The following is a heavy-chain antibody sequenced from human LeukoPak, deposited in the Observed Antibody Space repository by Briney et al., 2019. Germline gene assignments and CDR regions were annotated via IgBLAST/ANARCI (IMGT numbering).Heavy chain of an antibody. J-gene: IGHJ4*02. CDR3: AKDRVATTGYFDY. CDR1: AFTFSSYG. V-gene: IGHV3-30*18. D-gene: IGHD5-12*01. CDR2: ISYDGSNK. Sequence: GRSLRLSCAASAFTFSSYGMHWVRQAPGKGLEWVAVISYDGSNKYYADSVKGRFTISRDNSKNTLYLQMNSLRAEDTAVYYCAKDRVATTGYFDYWGQGTLVTVSS.